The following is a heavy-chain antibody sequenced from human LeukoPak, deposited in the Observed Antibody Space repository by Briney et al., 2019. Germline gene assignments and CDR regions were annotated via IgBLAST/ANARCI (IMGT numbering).Heavy chain of an antibody. CDR3: AREGVTVTTTIKYFQH. D-gene: IGHD4-17*01. J-gene: IGHJ1*01. V-gene: IGHV3-7*01. CDR2: INQDGSAK. Sequence: PGGSLRLSCAASGLSFSTYWMSWVRQAPGKGLEWVANINQDGSAKYYVDSVKGRFTISRDSAKNSLYLQMNSLRAEDTAVYYCAREGVTVTTTIKYFQHWGQGTLVTVSS. CDR1: GLSFSTYW.